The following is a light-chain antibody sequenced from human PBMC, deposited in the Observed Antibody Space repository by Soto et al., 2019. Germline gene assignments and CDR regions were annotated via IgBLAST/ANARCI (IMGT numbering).Light chain of an antibody. CDR3: CSYAGSSTWV. CDR1: SSDVGSYNL. CDR2: EGS. V-gene: IGLV2-23*01. Sequence: QSVLTQPASVSGSPGQSITISCTGTSSDVGSYNLVSWYQQLPGKAPKLMIYEGSKRPSGVSNRFSGSKSGITASLTISGLQAEDEADYYCCSYAGSSTWVFGGGTKVTVL. J-gene: IGLJ3*02.